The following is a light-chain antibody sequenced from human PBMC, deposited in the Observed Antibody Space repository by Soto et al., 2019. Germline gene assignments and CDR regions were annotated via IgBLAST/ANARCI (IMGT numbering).Light chain of an antibody. J-gene: IGKJ1*01. V-gene: IGKV1-39*01. CDR2: AAS. Sequence: DVQMTQYPSSLSASVGDRVTITCRASQSISSYLNWYQQKPGKAPKLLIYAASSLQSGVPSRFSGSGSGTEFTLTISSLQPDDFATYYCQHYNSYSEAFGQGTKVDIK. CDR3: QHYNSYSEA. CDR1: QSISSY.